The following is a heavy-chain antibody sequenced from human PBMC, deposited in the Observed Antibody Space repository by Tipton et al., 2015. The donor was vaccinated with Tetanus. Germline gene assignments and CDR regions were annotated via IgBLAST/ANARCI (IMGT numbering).Heavy chain of an antibody. CDR2: INHSGST. CDR1: GGSFSGYY. Sequence: TLSLTCAVYGGSFSGYYWSWIRQPPGKGLEWTGEINHSGSTNYNPSLKSPVTISVDTSKNQFSLKLSSVTDADTAVYYCARSKESLYSSSLGDDYWGHGTLVPVSS. J-gene: IGHJ4*01. CDR3: ARSKESLYSSSLGDDY. D-gene: IGHD6-6*01. V-gene: IGHV4-34*01.